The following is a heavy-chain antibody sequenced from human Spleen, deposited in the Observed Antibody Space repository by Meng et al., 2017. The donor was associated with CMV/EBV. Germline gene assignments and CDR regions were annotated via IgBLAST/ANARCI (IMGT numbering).Heavy chain of an antibody. D-gene: IGHD3-10*01. CDR2: ISAYNGNT. Sequence: ASVKVSCKASGYTFTSYGISWVRQAPGQGLEWMGWISAYNGNTNYAQKLQGRVTMTTDTSTSTAYMELRSLRSDDTAVYYCARDAITYYYGSGTDWGQGTLVTVSS. CDR3: ARDAITYYYGSGTD. J-gene: IGHJ4*02. CDR1: GYTFTSYG. V-gene: IGHV1-18*01.